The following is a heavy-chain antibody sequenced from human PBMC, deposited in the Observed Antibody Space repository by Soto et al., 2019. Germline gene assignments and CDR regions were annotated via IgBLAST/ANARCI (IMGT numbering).Heavy chain of an antibody. Sequence: GESLKISCKGSGYTFTDYWITWVRQKPGKGLEWMGRIDPSDSQTYYSPSFRGHVTISVTKSITTVFLQWSSLKASDTAMYYCARLSSSDRYYYYGMDVWGQGTTVTVSS. CDR2: IDPSDSQT. V-gene: IGHV5-10-1*01. CDR3: ARLSSSDRYYYYGMDV. CDR1: GYTFTDYW. D-gene: IGHD6-13*01. J-gene: IGHJ6*02.